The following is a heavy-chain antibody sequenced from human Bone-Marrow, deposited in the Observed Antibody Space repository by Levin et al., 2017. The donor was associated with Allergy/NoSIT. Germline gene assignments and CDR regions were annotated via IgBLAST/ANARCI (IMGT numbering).Heavy chain of an antibody. J-gene: IGHJ4*02. D-gene: IGHD3-10*01. CDR2: IKKDGSEE. V-gene: IGHV3-7*04. Sequence: SCAASGFPLSAYWMNWVRQAPGKGLEWVAQIKKDGSEEYYVGSVKGRFTISRDNAKNSLFLQMNSLRAEDTAVYYCAREPARGGDFDYWGQGTLVTVSS. CDR3: AREPARGGDFDY. CDR1: GFPLSAYW.